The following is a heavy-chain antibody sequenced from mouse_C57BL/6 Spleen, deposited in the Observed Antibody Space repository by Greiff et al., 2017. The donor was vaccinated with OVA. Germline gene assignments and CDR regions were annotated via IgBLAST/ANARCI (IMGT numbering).Heavy chain of an antibody. J-gene: IGHJ1*03. CDR2: IDPSDSYT. D-gene: IGHD1-1*01. V-gene: IGHV1-69*01. CDR3: ASLHCYGSRRWYFDV. CDR1: GYTFTSYW. Sequence: QVQLQQPGAELVMPGASVKLSCKASGYTFTSYWMHWVKQRPGQGLEWIGEIDPSDSYTNYNQKFKGKSTLTVDKSSSTAYMQLSSLTSEDSAVYYCASLHCYGSRRWYFDVWGTGTTVTVSS.